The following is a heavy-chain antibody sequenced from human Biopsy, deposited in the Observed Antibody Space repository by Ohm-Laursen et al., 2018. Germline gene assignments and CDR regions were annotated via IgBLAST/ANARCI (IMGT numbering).Heavy chain of an antibody. J-gene: IGHJ4*02. CDR2: IRIT. Sequence: GTLSLTWSVSGDSISSSTYYWGWIRQPPGKGLEWLGTIRITYFRTPLKSRVTMSVQTSKNQFSLKLSSVTAADTGVYYCAQTRNDYSGFYFDYWGRGTLVTVSS. CDR3: AQTRNDYSGFYFDY. D-gene: IGHD1-26*01. CDR1: GDSISSSTYY. V-gene: IGHV4-39*01.